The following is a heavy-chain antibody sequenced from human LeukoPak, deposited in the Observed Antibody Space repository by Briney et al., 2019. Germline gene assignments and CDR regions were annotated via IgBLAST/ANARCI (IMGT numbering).Heavy chain of an antibody. CDR3: ARSHDSSGYYYPWDLYFDY. CDR2: IYYSGST. J-gene: IGHJ4*02. V-gene: IGHV4-59*01. CDR1: GGPISSYY. Sequence: SETLSLTCTVSGGPISSYYWSWIRQPPGKGLEWIGYIYYSGSTNYNPSLKSRVTISVDTSKNQFSLKLSSVTAADTAVYYCARSHDSSGYYYPWDLYFDYWGQGTLVTVSS. D-gene: IGHD3-22*01.